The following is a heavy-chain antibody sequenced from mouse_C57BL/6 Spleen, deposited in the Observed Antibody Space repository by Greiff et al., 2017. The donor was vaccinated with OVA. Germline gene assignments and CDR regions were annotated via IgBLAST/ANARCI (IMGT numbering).Heavy chain of an antibody. D-gene: IGHD1-1*02. CDR3: TRGVGGYLDY. Sequence: VQLQESGAELVRPGASVTLSCKASGYTFTDYEMHWVKQTPVHGLEWIGAIDPETGGTAYNQKFKGKAILTADKSSSTAYMELRSLTSEDSAVYYCTRGVGGYLDYWGQGTTLTVSS. CDR1: GYTFTDYE. CDR2: IDPETGGT. J-gene: IGHJ2*01. V-gene: IGHV1-15*01.